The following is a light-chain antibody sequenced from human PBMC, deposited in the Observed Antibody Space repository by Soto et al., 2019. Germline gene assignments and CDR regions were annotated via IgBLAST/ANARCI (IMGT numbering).Light chain of an antibody. V-gene: IGKV3-11*01. CDR3: QQRDNWPT. CDR1: QSVSSY. Sequence: EIVLTQSPGTLSLSPGERATLSCRASQSVSSYLAWYQQKPGQAPRLLIYDVFNRATGIPARFSGSGSGTDFTLTISSLEPEDFAVYYCQQRDNWPTFGRGTKVDIK. CDR2: DVF. J-gene: IGKJ1*01.